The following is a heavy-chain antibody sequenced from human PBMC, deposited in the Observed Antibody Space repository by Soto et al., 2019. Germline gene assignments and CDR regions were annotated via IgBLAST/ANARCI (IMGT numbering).Heavy chain of an antibody. CDR3: ATGGWAARQGWFDP. CDR2: FDPEDGET. V-gene: IGHV1-24*01. J-gene: IGHJ5*02. Sequence: GASVKVSCKASGGTFSSYAISWVRQAPGQGLEWMGGFDPEDGETIYAQKFQGRVTMTEDTSTDTAYMELSSLRSEDTAVYYCATGGWAARQGWFDPWGQGTLVTV. CDR1: GGTFSSYA. D-gene: IGHD6-6*01.